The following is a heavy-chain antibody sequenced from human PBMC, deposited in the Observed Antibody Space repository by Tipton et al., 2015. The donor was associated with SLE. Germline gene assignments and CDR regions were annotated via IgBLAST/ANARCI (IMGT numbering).Heavy chain of an antibody. Sequence: QLEQSGAEVKKPGNSGKVSCKASGGTFSSYAISGVRQAPGQGLEWMGGLIPIFGTANYAQKFQGRVTIPADESTSTAYMELSSLRSEDTAVYYCARVPTLTRYFDLWGRGALVTVSS. J-gene: IGHJ2*01. CDR2: LIPIFGTA. CDR3: ARVPTLTRYFDL. V-gene: IGHV1-69*01. D-gene: IGHD4/OR15-4a*01. CDR1: GGTFSSYA.